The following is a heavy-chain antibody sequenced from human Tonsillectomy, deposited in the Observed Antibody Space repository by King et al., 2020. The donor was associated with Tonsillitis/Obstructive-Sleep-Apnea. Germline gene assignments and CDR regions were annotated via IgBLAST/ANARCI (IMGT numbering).Heavy chain of an antibody. J-gene: IGHJ4*02. V-gene: IGHV1-2*06. Sequence: LQLVQSGAEVKKPGASVKVSCKASGYTFTGYYMHWVRQAPGQGLDWMGRINPNSGGTNYAQKFQGRVTMTRDTSISTAYMELSRLRSDDTAVYYCAREGGMWPSGWKDYWGQGTLVTVSS. CDR2: INPNSGGT. D-gene: IGHD6-13*01. CDR1: GYTFTGYY. CDR3: AREGGMWPSGWKDY.